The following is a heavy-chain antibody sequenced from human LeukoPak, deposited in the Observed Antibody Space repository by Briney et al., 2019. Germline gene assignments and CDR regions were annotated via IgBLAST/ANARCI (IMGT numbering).Heavy chain of an antibody. V-gene: IGHV4-59*01. J-gene: IGHJ4*02. CDR1: GGSISSYS. D-gene: IGHD1-26*01. Sequence: SETLSLTCTVSGGSISSYSWSWIRQPPGKGLEWVGYIYYSGSTNYNPSLKSRVTISVDTSKNQFSLKLSSVTAADTAGYYCASIVGATLHFDYWGQGTLVTVSS. CDR3: ASIVGATLHFDY. CDR2: IYYSGST.